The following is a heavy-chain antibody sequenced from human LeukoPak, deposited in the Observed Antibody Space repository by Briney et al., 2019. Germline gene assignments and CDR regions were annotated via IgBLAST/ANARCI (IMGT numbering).Heavy chain of an antibody. CDR2: ISSSGSAI. CDR3: ARDKIVGATHFDY. J-gene: IGHJ4*02. Sequence: GGSLRLSCAASGFTFSDYYMSRIRQAPGKGLEWVSYISSSGSAIYYADSVKGRFTISRDNAKNSLYLQMSSLRVEDTAVYYCARDKIVGATHFDYWGQGTLVTVSS. D-gene: IGHD1-26*01. V-gene: IGHV3-11*01. CDR1: GFTFSDYY.